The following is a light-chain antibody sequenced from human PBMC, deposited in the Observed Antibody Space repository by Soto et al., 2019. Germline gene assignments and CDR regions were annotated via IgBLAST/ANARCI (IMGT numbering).Light chain of an antibody. J-gene: IGKJ5*01. V-gene: IGKV3-20*01. CDR3: QQYGSSPIT. CDR1: QNVPSN. CDR2: GAS. Sequence: DIEMTQSPSTLPVSAGERATLPCRASQNVPSNLAWYQQKPGQAPRLLIYGASSRATGIPDRFSGSGSGTDFTLTISRLEPEDFAVYYCQQYGSSPITFGQGTRLEIK.